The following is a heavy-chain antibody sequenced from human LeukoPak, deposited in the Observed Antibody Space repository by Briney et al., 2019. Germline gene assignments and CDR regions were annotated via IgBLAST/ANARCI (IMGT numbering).Heavy chain of an antibody. D-gene: IGHD6-19*01. V-gene: IGHV1-3*01. CDR1: GYTFTSYA. CDR3: ARDIPPSGWYDY. J-gene: IGHJ4*02. CDR2: INAGNGNT. Sequence: ASVTVSCKASGYTFTSYAMHWVRQAPGQRLEWMGWINAGNGNTKYSQKFQGRVTITRDISASTAYMELSSLRSEDTAVYYCARDIPPSGWYDYWGQGTLVTVSS.